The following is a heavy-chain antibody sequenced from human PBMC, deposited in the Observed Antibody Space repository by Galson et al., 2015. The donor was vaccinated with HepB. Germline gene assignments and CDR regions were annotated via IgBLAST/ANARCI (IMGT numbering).Heavy chain of an antibody. Sequence: SLRLSCAASGFTFSNYGLHWVRQAPGKGLEWVAIISYDGTDTKYADSVKGRFTISRDNSKNTLYLQLDSLRAEDTAVYYCAREDNWNYWVYWGQGTLVTVSS. CDR3: AREDNWNYWVY. CDR2: ISYDGTDT. J-gene: IGHJ4*02. D-gene: IGHD1-7*01. V-gene: IGHV3-30*03. CDR1: GFTFSNYG.